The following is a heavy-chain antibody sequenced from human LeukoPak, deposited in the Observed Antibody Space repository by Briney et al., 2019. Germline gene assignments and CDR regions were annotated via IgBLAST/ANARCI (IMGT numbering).Heavy chain of an antibody. Sequence: ASVKVSCKASGYTFTSYDINWVRQATGQGLEWMGWMNPNSGNTGYAQKFQGRVTVTRNTSISTAYMELSSLRSEDTAVYYCARALTFRPSIAAIWGQGTLVTVSS. CDR3: ARALTFRPSIAAI. D-gene: IGHD6-6*01. J-gene: IGHJ4*02. CDR1: GYTFTSYD. V-gene: IGHV1-8*01. CDR2: MNPNSGNT.